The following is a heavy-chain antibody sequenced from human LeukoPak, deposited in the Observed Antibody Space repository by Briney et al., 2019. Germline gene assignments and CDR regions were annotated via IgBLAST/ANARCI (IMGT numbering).Heavy chain of an antibody. CDR3: ARVFRAAAVDY. J-gene: IGHJ4*02. D-gene: IGHD6-13*01. V-gene: IGHV4-59*01. Sequence: SETLSLTCTVSGGSISSYYWSWIRQPPGKGLDWIGFIYHNGRTDYNPSLKSRVTISADTSKDQFSLRLSSVTAADTAVYYCARVFRAAAVDYWGQGTLVTVSS. CDR2: IYHNGRT. CDR1: GGSISSYY.